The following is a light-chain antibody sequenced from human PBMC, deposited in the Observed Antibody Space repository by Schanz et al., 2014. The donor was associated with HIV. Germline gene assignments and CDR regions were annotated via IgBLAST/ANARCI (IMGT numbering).Light chain of an antibody. CDR1: SSDVGADNS. J-gene: IGLJ3*02. Sequence: QSVLTQPASVSGSPGQSITISCTGTSSDVGADNSVSWYQQHPGRAPRLLVYDVTYRPSGVSNRFSGSKSGNTASLTISALQPEDEADYYCSSYTSSSTWVFGGGTKLTVL. V-gene: IGLV2-14*03. CDR3: SSYTSSSTWV. CDR2: DVT.